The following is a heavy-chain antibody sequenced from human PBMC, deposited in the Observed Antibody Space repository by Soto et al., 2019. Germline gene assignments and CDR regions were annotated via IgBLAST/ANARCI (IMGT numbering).Heavy chain of an antibody. J-gene: IGHJ4*02. CDR2: IYPGDSEI. Sequence: GESLKISCQASGYSFTTYWIAWVRQTPGRGLEWMGIIYPGDSEIKYSPSFDGQVTFSVDKSTSTAYLQWIGLKTSDTGMYFCARSPAGHSLAPFDFWGQGSLVTVSS. CDR1: GYSFTTYW. CDR3: ARSPAGHSLAPFDF. D-gene: IGHD2-21*01. V-gene: IGHV5-51*01.